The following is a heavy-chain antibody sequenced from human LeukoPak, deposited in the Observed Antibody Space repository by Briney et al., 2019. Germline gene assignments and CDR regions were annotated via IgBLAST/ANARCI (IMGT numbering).Heavy chain of an antibody. CDR1: GFTFSSYA. J-gene: IGHJ4*02. Sequence: GGSLRLSCAASGFTFSSYAMSWVRQAPGKGLEWVSVIYSGGSTYYADSVKGRFTISRDNSKNTLYLQMNSLRAEDTAVYYCARDSRIQYYFDYWGQGTLVTVSS. CDR2: IYSGGST. V-gene: IGHV3-66*01. CDR3: ARDSRIQYYFDY.